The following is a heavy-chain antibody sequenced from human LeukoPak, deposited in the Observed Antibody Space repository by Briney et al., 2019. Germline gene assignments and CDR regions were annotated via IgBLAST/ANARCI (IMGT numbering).Heavy chain of an antibody. V-gene: IGHV5-51*01. CDR3: ARHTSNDSSGYWPLDY. CDR1: GYSFGNRW. Sequence: GESLKISCKGSGYSFGNRWIGWVRQMPGKGLEWMGIIYPDDSDTIYSPSFEGQVTISADKSISTAYLQWSSLKASDTAMYYCARHTSNDSSGYWPLDYWGQGTLVTVSS. J-gene: IGHJ4*02. D-gene: IGHD3-22*01. CDR2: IYPDDSDT.